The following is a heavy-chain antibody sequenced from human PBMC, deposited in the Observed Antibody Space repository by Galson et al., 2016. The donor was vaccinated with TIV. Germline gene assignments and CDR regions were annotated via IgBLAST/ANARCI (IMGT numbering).Heavy chain of an antibody. J-gene: IGHJ6*02. Sequence: SLRLSCAVSGFTVGSNYMSWVRQAPGKGLEWVSIIYNDGSTYYADSVKGRFTISRDNSKNTLYLQMHSLRAEDTAVFYCARERRYCGDECYLLYYYGMDVWGQGTTVTVSS. CDR2: IYNDGST. CDR3: ARERRYCGDECYLLYYYGMDV. V-gene: IGHV3-66*02. D-gene: IGHD2-21*01. CDR1: GFTVGSNY.